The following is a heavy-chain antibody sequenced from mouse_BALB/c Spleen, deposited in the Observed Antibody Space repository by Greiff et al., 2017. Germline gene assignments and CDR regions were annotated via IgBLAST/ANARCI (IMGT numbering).Heavy chain of an antibody. CDR1: GYTFTSYW. CDR2: INPSTGYT. D-gene: IGHD1-2*01. Sequence: ESGAELAKPGASVKMSCKASGYTFTSYWMHWVKQRPGQGLEWIGYINPSTGYTEYNQKFKDKATLTADKSSSTAYMQLSSLTSEDSAVYYCANHYYGWEYAMDYWGQGTSVTVSS. V-gene: IGHV1-7*01. CDR3: ANHYYGWEYAMDY. J-gene: IGHJ4*01.